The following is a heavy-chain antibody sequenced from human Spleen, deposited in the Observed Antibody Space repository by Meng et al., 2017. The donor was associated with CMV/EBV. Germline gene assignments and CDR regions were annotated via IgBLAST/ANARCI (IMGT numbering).Heavy chain of an antibody. V-gene: IGHV3-21*01. CDR2: IDSSSRHI. CDR1: GFNFNIYS. CDR3: ARDKGMYGMDV. J-gene: IGHJ6*02. Sequence: GESLKISCAVSGFNFNIYSMNWVRQAPGKAPEWVSSIDSSSRHIYYADSVKGRFTVSRDNAKNSLYLQMKSLRVEDTAVYYCARDKGMYGMDVWGQGTTVTVSS.